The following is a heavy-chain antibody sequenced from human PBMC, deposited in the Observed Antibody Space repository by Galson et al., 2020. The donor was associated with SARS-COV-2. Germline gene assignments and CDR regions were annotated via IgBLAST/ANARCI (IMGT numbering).Heavy chain of an antibody. D-gene: IGHD5-18*01. CDR3: ARDGDGYSLDAVDI. CDR2: IYTSGST. Sequence: SETLSLTCTVSGGSISSGSYYWSWIRQPAGKGLEWIGRIYTSGSTNYNPSLKSRVTISVDTSKNQFSLKLSSVTAADTAVYYCARDGDGYSLDAVDIWGQGTMVTVSS. V-gene: IGHV4-61*02. J-gene: IGHJ3*02. CDR1: GGSISSGSYY.